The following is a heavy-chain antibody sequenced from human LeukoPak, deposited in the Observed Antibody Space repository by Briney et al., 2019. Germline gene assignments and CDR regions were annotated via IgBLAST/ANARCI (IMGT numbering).Heavy chain of an antibody. CDR1: GFIFNIYA. CDR2: ISSSGGTA. D-gene: IGHD6-19*01. Sequence: GGSLRLSCVASGFIFNIYAMNWVRQAPGKGLEWISAISSSGGTAYYADSVKGRFTISRDNSKNTMYLQMSSLRAEDTAVYYCAKAHIGFKDRIAVAAVLDYWGQGSLVTVSS. J-gene: IGHJ4*02. CDR3: AKAHIGFKDRIAVAAVLDY. V-gene: IGHV3-23*01.